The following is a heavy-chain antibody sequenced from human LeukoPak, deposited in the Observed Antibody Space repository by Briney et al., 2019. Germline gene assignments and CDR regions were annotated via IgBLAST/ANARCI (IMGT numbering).Heavy chain of an antibody. J-gene: IGHJ4*02. D-gene: IGHD6-19*01. CDR3: ARGMRTLAGNVPAFGDH. CDR2: ISYDGSNK. V-gene: IGHV3-30-3*01. CDR1: EFTFSSYA. Sequence: GGSLRLSCAASEFTFSSYAMHWVRQAPGKGLEWVAVISYDGSNKYYADSVKGRFTISRDNSKNTLYVQMSSLRAEDTAVYYCARGMRTLAGNVPAFGDHWGQGTLVTVSS.